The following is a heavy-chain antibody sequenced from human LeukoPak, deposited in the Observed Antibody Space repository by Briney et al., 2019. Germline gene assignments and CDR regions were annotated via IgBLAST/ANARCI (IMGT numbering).Heavy chain of an antibody. CDR1: GFTFRSNA. J-gene: IGHJ4*02. CDR2: ISGSCDST. Sequence: QPGGSLRLSCAASGFTFRSNAMNWVRQAPGKGLEWVSFISGSCDSTYYTVSVKGRFTISRDNSKNTVFLQMKSLRREDTALYYCAKAVGGTFDYWGQGALVTVSS. D-gene: IGHD1-26*01. V-gene: IGHV3-23*01. CDR3: AKAVGGTFDY.